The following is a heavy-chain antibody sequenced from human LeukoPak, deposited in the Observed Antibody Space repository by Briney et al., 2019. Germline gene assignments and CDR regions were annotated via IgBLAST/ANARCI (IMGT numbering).Heavy chain of an antibody. CDR2: INHSGST. V-gene: IGHV4-34*01. J-gene: IGHJ4*02. D-gene: IGHD2/OR15-2a*01. CDR3: ARVLPGRVDY. Sequence: SETLSLTCAVYGGSFSGYYWSWIRQPPGKGLGWIGEINHSGSTNYNPSLKSRVTISVDTSKNQFSLKLSSVTAADTAVYYCARVLPGRVDYWGQGTLVTVSS. CDR1: GGSFSGYY.